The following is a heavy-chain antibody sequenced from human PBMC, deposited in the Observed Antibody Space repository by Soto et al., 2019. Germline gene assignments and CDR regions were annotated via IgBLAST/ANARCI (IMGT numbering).Heavy chain of an antibody. V-gene: IGHV1-46*03. CDR2: INPRGGST. D-gene: IGHD2-15*01. J-gene: IGHJ6*02. CDR3: ARPVGGNYGIDV. Sequence: QVQLVQSGAEVKKPGASVKVSCKASGYTFTNYYMHWVRQAPGQGLEWMGVINPRGGSTSYAEKFQGRVTMTSDTSRTTVYMELSSLRSEDTAVYYCARPVGGNYGIDVWGQGTTVTVSS. CDR1: GYTFTNYY.